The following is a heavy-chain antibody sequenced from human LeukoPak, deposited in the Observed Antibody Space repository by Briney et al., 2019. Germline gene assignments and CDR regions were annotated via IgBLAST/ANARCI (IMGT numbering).Heavy chain of an antibody. Sequence: PGGSLRLSCAASGFTFSSYAMSWVRQAPGKGLEWVSAISGSGGSTYYADSVKGRFTISRDNSKNTLYLQMNSLRAEDTAVYYCAKRSMTTVTTGDAFDIWGQGTMVTVSS. CDR2: ISGSGGST. CDR1: GFTFSSYA. V-gene: IGHV3-23*01. D-gene: IGHD4-11*01. CDR3: AKRSMTTVTTGDAFDI. J-gene: IGHJ3*02.